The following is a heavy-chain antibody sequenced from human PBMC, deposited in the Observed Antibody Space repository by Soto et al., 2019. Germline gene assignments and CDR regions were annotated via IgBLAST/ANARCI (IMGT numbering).Heavy chain of an antibody. J-gene: IGHJ5*02. CDR3: ATYPYYYGSNWFDP. Sequence: GGSLRLSCAASGFTFSSYAMSWVRQAPGKGLEWVSAISGSGGSTYYADSVKGRFTISRDNSKNTLYLQMNSLRAEDTAVYYCATYPYYYGSNWFDPWGQGTLVTVSS. D-gene: IGHD3-10*01. CDR1: GFTFSSYA. V-gene: IGHV3-23*01. CDR2: ISGSGGST.